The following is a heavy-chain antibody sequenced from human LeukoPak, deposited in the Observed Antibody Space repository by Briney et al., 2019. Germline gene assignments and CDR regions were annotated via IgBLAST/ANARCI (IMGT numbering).Heavy chain of an antibody. Sequence: GGTLRLSCAASGVTFSSYAMSWVRQAAGKGLEWVSAISGSGGSTYYADPVSGHFTISRDNYKNPRYLQMNSRRAEDTALYYCAKGVAVAGTSFDYWGMGTLVTVSS. J-gene: IGHJ4*02. D-gene: IGHD6-19*01. V-gene: IGHV3-23*01. CDR1: GVTFSSYA. CDR2: ISGSGGST. CDR3: AKGVAVAGTSFDY.